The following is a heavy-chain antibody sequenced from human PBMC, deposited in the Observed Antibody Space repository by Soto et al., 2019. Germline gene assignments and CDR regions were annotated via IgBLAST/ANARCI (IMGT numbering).Heavy chain of an antibody. CDR3: ARAYYYGSGSYFEPLYYFDY. V-gene: IGHV1-2*04. Sequence: ASVKVSCKASGYTFTGYYMHWVRQAPGQGLEWMGWINPNSGGTNYAQKFQGWVTMTRDTSISTAYMELSRLRSDDTAVYYCARAYYYGSGSYFEPLYYFDYWGQGTLVTVSS. CDR1: GYTFTGYY. D-gene: IGHD3-10*01. CDR2: INPNSGGT. J-gene: IGHJ4*02.